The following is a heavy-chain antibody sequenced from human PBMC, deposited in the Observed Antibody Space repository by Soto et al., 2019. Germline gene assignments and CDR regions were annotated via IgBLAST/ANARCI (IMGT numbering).Heavy chain of an antibody. V-gene: IGHV3-23*01. D-gene: IGHD1-26*01. Sequence: PVGALRLSYEASVFTFNSYAMTWVRLAPGKGLEWFSSITGGVATTYYAGSLKGRFTISRDNSKNTVYLQMDSLRAEDTAVYYCAKGRTGASDWFDRWGQGTLVTVLL. CDR1: VFTFNSYA. CDR3: AKGRTGASDWFDR. J-gene: IGHJ5*02. CDR2: ITGGVATT.